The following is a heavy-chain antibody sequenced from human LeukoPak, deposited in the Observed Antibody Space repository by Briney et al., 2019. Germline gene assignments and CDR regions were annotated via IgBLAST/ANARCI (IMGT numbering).Heavy chain of an antibody. CDR2: IKQDGVEQ. Sequence: GGSLRLSCAASGFTFSSYWMSCVRQAPGKGLEWVANIKQDGVEQYYVDSVEGRFTISRDNAKSSLFLQMNSLRAEDTAVYYCARISQRSFDPCGQGTLVTASS. CDR3: ARISQRSFDP. CDR1: GFTFSSYW. V-gene: IGHV3-7*05. J-gene: IGHJ5*02. D-gene: IGHD2-15*01.